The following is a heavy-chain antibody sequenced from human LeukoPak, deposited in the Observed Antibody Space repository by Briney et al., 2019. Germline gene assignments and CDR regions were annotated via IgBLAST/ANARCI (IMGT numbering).Heavy chain of an antibody. V-gene: IGHV4-59*01. CDR1: GDSIRSVF. CDR3: ARGMAAAETRARNYYMDV. Sequence: SQTLSLTCSVSGDSIRSVFCSWIRQPPGHGLEWIGYIYYTGSTNYNPSLKSRVAISVDTSRNQFSLHLTSVTAADTAVYYCARGMAAAETRARNYYMDVWGEGTTVTVSS. J-gene: IGHJ6*03. CDR2: IYYTGST. D-gene: IGHD6-13*01.